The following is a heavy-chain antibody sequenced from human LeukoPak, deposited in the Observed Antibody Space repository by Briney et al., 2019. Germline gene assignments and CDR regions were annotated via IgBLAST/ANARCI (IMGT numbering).Heavy chain of an antibody. CDR3: AKDRYCSGGSCYYFDY. V-gene: IGHV3-33*06. CDR2: IWYDGSNK. CDR1: GFTFSSYG. Sequence: PGXSLRLSCAASGFTFSSYGMHWVRQAQGKGVEWVAVIWYDGSNKYYADSVKGRFTISRDNSKNTLYLQMNSLRAEDTAVYYCAKDRYCSGGSCYYFDYWGQGTLVTVSS. D-gene: IGHD2-15*01. J-gene: IGHJ4*02.